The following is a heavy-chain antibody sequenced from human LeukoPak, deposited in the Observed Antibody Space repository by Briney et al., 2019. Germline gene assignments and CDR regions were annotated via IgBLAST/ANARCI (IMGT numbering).Heavy chain of an antibody. CDR2: IYYTGST. CDR1: GDSISGYF. V-gene: IGHV4-59*01. D-gene: IGHD4-11*01. J-gene: IGHJ5*02. Sequence: SETLSLTCTVSGDSISGYFWSWIRQPPGKGLEFIGYIYYTGSTNYNPSLKSRVIMSVDTSTNHLSLMLSSVTAADTAVYYCARFATVTVPNWLDRWGQGTLVTVSS. CDR3: ARFATVTVPNWLDR.